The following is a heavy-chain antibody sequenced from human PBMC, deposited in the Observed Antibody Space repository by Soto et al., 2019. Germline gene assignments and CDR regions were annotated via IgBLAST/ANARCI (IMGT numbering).Heavy chain of an antibody. Sequence: GASVKVSWKVSGNTLTEISIHWGRQAPGKRFEWMGGFDPEDGETIYAQKFQGRVTMTEDTSTDTAYMELSSLRSEDTAVYYCATDLRYCSGGSCYYFDYWGQGTLVTVSS. V-gene: IGHV1-24*01. CDR1: GNTLTEIS. CDR3: ATDLRYCSGGSCYYFDY. J-gene: IGHJ4*02. D-gene: IGHD2-15*01. CDR2: FDPEDGET.